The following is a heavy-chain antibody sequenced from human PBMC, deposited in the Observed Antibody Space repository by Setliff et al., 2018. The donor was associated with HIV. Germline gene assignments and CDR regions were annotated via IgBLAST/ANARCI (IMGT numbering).Heavy chain of an antibody. Sequence: PSETLSLTCAVYGGSVSGHYWGWFRQPPGKGLEWIGEITPSGDTNYIPSLKSRVTMSLDTSKNQFSLKLSSVTAADTAVYHCAREREAWSAYDSWGQGTLVTVSS. D-gene: IGHD3-3*01. V-gene: IGHV4-34*01. CDR3: AREREAWSAYDS. J-gene: IGHJ5*02. CDR2: ITPSGDT. CDR1: GGSVSGHY.